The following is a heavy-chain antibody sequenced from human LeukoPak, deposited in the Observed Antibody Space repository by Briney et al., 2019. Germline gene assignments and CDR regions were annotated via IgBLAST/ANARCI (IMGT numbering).Heavy chain of an antibody. CDR1: GYTFTSYG. V-gene: IGHV1-18*01. Sequence: ASAKVSCKASGYTFTSYGISWVRQAPGQGPEWVGWTSSYNGNTNYAQKLQGRVTMTTDTSTSTAYMELRSLRSDDTAVYYCARDSPDYYDSSVNKDAFDIWGQGTMVTVSS. CDR3: ARDSPDYYDSSVNKDAFDI. D-gene: IGHD3-22*01. J-gene: IGHJ3*02. CDR2: TSSYNGNT.